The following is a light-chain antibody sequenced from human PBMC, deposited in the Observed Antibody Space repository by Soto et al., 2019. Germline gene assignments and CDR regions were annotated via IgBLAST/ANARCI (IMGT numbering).Light chain of an antibody. CDR2: GAS. CDR3: QHYNNWLGT. Sequence: EIMMTQSPATLSVSPGESATLSCGASQSVRTHLAWYQQKPGQAPRLLIHGASTRATGVPDRFRGSGSGTQFTLTISSLQSEDFAIYYCQHYNNWLGTFGGGTKVEIK. CDR1: QSVRTH. V-gene: IGKV3-15*01. J-gene: IGKJ4*01.